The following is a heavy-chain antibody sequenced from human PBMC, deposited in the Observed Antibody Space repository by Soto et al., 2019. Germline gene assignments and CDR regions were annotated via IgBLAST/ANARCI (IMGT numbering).Heavy chain of an antibody. D-gene: IGHD4-17*01. J-gene: IGHJ6*02. CDR1: GFTFSSYS. Sequence: PGGSLRLSCAASGFTFSSYSMNWVRQAPGKGLEWVSYISSSSSTIYYADSVKGRFIISRDNAKNSLYLQMKSLRDEDTAVYYCARHDYGDYYYYGMDVWGQGTTVTVSS. V-gene: IGHV3-48*02. CDR2: ISSSSSTI. CDR3: ARHDYGDYYYYGMDV.